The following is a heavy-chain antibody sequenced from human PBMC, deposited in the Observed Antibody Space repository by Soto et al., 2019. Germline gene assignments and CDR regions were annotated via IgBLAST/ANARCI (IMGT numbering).Heavy chain of an antibody. V-gene: IGHV6-1*01. CDR1: GDSVSSNSAA. CDR3: ARALRPSYSSGPENYYYGMDV. CDR2: TYYRSKWYN. D-gene: IGHD6-19*01. Sequence: SQTLSLTCAISGDSVSSNSAAWNWIRQSPSRGLEWLGRTYYRSKWYNDYAVSVKSRITLNPDTSKNQFSLKLNSVTPEETAVYYCARALRPSYSSGPENYYYGMDVWGQGTTVTVSS. J-gene: IGHJ6*02.